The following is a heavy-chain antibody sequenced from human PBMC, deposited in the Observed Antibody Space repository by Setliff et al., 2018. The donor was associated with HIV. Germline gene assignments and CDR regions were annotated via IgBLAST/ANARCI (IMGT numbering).Heavy chain of an antibody. CDR3: AGSKGATRPSAEYFQN. J-gene: IGHJ1*01. CDR1: GGSISSGGYY. CDR2: IFYSGRT. V-gene: IGHV4-61*08. D-gene: IGHD1-26*01. Sequence: PSETLSLTCTVSGGSISSGGYYWSWIRQHPGKGLEWIGDIFYSGRTNYNPSLKSRVTISLDTSKIQFALKLSSVTTADTAIYYCAGSKGATRPSAEYFQNWGQGTLVTVSS.